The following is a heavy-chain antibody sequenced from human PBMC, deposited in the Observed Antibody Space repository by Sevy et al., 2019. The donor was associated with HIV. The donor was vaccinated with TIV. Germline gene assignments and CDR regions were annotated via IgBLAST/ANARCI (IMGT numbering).Heavy chain of an antibody. CDR3: AKDTGGSYYTGRLFLGFAY. J-gene: IGHJ4*02. CDR2: ISYDGSNK. Sequence: GGSLRLSCAASGFTFSNYGMHWVRQAPGKGLEWVAVISYDGSNKYYADSVKGRFTISRDNSKNTLYLQMNSLRTEDTAVYYCAKDTGGSYYTGRLFLGFAYWGQGTLVTFSS. V-gene: IGHV3-30*18. CDR1: GFTFSNYG. D-gene: IGHD1-26*01.